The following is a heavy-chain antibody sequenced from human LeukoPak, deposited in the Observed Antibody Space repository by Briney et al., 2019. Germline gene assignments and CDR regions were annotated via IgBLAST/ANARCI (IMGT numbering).Heavy chain of an antibody. J-gene: IGHJ5*02. CDR1: GGSISSGAYY. CDR3: ARGRVNWFDP. Sequence: PSETLSLTCTVSGGSISSGAYYWSWIRQHPGKGLEWIGYIYYSGSTYYSPSLKSRVNISVYTSKNQFSLKLSSVTAADTAVYYCARGRVNWFDPWGQGTLVTVSS. CDR2: IYYSGST. D-gene: IGHD3-3*01. V-gene: IGHV4-31*03.